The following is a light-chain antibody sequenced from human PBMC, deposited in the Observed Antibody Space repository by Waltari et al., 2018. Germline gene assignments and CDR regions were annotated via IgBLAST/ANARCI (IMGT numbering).Light chain of an antibody. CDR2: EVS. Sequence: QSALTQPPSASGSPGQSVTISCTGTSSAVGGYHYVSWYQQHPGKSPKLMIDEVSKRPSGVPDRFSGSKSGNTASLTVSGLQAEDEADYYCSSYAGSNTVVFGGGTKLTVL. CDR1: SSAVGGYHY. J-gene: IGLJ2*01. CDR3: SSYAGSNTVV. V-gene: IGLV2-8*01.